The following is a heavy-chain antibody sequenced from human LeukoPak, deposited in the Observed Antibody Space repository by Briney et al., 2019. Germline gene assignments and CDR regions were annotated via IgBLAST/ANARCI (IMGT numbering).Heavy chain of an antibody. Sequence: SQTLSLTYAISGDSVSSNSAAWNWVRQSPSRGLEWLGRTYYRSKWYNDFAVSVKGRITINPDTSKNQFSLLLSSVTPEDTALYYCASGDNLSFDLWGRGTLVTVSS. CDR3: ASGDNLSFDL. CDR2: TYYRSKWYN. V-gene: IGHV6-1*01. CDR1: GDSVSSNSAA. J-gene: IGHJ2*01.